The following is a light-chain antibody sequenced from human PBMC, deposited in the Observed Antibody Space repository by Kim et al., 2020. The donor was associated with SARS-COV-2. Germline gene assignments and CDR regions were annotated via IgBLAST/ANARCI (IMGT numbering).Light chain of an antibody. CDR2: GAS. CDR1: QSVSTN. Sequence: EIVMTQSPATLSVSPGERATLSCGASQSVSTNLAWYQQKPGQAPSLLIYGASTRATGIPARFSGSGSGTEFTLTISSLQSEDFAVYYCQQYNEWPPYTFGQGTKLEI. CDR3: QQYNEWPPYT. V-gene: IGKV3-15*01. J-gene: IGKJ2*01.